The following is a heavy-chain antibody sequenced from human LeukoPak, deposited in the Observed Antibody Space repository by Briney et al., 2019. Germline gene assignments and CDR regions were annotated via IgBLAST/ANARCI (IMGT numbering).Heavy chain of an antibody. CDR1: GFTFTNYA. D-gene: IGHD5-18*01. J-gene: IGHJ4*02. CDR2: IKQDGSEK. V-gene: IGHV3-7*01. Sequence: GGSLRLSCAASGFTFTNYAMTWVRQAPGKGLEWVANIKQDGSEKYYVDSVKGRFTISRDNAKNSLYLQMNSLRAEDTAVYYCARCPIIQLWIDYWGQGTLVTVSS. CDR3: ARCPIIQLWIDY.